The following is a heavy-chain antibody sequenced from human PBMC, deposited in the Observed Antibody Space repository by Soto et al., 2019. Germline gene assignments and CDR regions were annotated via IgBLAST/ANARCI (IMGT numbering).Heavy chain of an antibody. D-gene: IGHD1-26*01. V-gene: IGHV3-21*06. CDR1: GFTFIVYT. J-gene: IGHJ4*02. CDR3: ARATSGSSYFDY. CDR2: ISSSSNYI. Sequence: PGGSLRLSCVASGFTFIVYTMNWVRQAPGKGLEWVSSISSSSNYIQYADSLKGRFTISRDNAKNSLYLQMDSLRAEDTAVYYCARATSGSSYFDYWGQGTLVTVSS.